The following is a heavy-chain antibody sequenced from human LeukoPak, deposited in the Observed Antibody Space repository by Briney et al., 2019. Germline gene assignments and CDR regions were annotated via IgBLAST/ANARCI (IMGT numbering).Heavy chain of an antibody. J-gene: IGHJ4*02. CDR2: ISYDGSNK. CDR1: GFTFSSYA. V-gene: IGHV3-30*04. CDR3: ARVEVGAWDY. D-gene: IGHD1-26*01. Sequence: PGGSLRLSCAASGFTFSSYAMHWVRQAPGKGLEWVAVISYDGSNKYYADSVKGRFTNSRDNSKNTLYLQMNSLRAEDTAVYYCARVEVGAWDYWGQGTLVTVSS.